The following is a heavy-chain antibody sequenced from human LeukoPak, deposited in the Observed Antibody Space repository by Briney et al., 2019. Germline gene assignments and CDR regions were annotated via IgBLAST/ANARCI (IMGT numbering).Heavy chain of an antibody. D-gene: IGHD1-26*01. CDR3: ARNNGGREVVGDWFDP. Sequence: PGGSLRLPCAASGFTVSSNYMSWVRQAPGKGLEWVSVIYSGGSTYYADSVKGRFTISRDNSKNTLYLQMNSLRAEDTAVYYCARNNGGREVVGDWFDPWGQGTLVTVSS. CDR1: GFTVSSNY. CDR2: IYSGGST. J-gene: IGHJ5*02. V-gene: IGHV3-53*01.